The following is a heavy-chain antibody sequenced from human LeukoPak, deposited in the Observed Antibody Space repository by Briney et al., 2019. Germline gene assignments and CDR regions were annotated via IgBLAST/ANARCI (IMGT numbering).Heavy chain of an antibody. CDR3: VKELNSQRPFDS. CDR2: IQYDGTIE. Sequence: GGSLRLSCTASGFTFSSHAMHWVRQATNKGLEWVAFIQYDGTIEFYADSVQGRFTISRDNSLDTLSLQMYSLRAEDTAVYYCVKELNSQRPFDSWGQGALVTVSS. V-gene: IGHV3-30*02. D-gene: IGHD1-1*01. CDR1: GFTFSSHA. J-gene: IGHJ4*02.